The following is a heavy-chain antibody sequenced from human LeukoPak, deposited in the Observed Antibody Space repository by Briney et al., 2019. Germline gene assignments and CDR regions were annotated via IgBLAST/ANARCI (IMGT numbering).Heavy chain of an antibody. CDR2: ISNNGGSS. CDR3: VKITSVTGGDC. Sequence: GGSLRLSCSASGFTFSAYAMYWVRQAPGKRLEYVSGISNNGGSSFYADSVKGRFTISRDNSKNTLYLQMSRLRAEDTAVYYCVKITSVTGGDCWGQGTRLTVSS. J-gene: IGHJ4*02. D-gene: IGHD1-1*01. V-gene: IGHV3-64D*09. CDR1: GFTFSAYA.